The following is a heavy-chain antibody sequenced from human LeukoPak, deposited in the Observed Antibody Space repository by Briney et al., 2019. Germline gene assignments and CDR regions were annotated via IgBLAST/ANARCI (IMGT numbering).Heavy chain of an antibody. CDR3: ARDRSSWYYFDY. V-gene: IGHV4-34*01. J-gene: IGHJ4*02. CDR2: SNHSGST. Sequence: PSETLSLTCAVYGGSFSGYYWRWLRQPPGKGREWIGESNHSGSTNYNPSTKSRVTMSVDTSKNQFSLKLSSVTAADTAVYYCARDRSSWYYFDYWGQGTLVTVSS. CDR1: GGSFSGYY. D-gene: IGHD6-13*01.